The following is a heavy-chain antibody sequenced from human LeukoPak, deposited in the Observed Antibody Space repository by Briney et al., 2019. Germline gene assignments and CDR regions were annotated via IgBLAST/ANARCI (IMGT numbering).Heavy chain of an antibody. D-gene: IGHD4-23*01. J-gene: IGHJ5*02. V-gene: IGHV1-69*05. CDR3: ASGGTTVVTPAGWFDP. CDR2: IIPIFGTA. Sequence: GASVKVSCKASGYTFTSYGISWVRQAPGQGLAWMGGIIPIFGTANYAQKFQGRVTITTDESTSTAYMELSSLRSEDTAVYYCASGGTTVVTPAGWFDPWGQGTLVTVSS. CDR1: GYTFTSYG.